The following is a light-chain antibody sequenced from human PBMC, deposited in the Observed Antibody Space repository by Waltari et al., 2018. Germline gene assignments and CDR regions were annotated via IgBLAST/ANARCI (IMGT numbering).Light chain of an antibody. V-gene: IGKV3-11*01. Sequence: EIVLTQSPATLSLSPGRRATLSCRASQSLITYLAWYQQKPGQAPRLLIYDASNRATGIPARFSGSGSGTDFTLTISRLEPEDFAVYYCQQRYNWPVTFGGGTKVEIK. CDR1: QSLITY. CDR2: DAS. CDR3: QQRYNWPVT. J-gene: IGKJ4*01.